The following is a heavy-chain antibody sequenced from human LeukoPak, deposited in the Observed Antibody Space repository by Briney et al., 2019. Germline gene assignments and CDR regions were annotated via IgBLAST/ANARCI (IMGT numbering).Heavy chain of an antibody. J-gene: IGHJ3*02. Sequence: SVKVSCKASGGTFSSYAISWVRQAPGQGLEWMGGIIPIFGTANYAQKFQGRVTITADESTSTAYMELSSLRSEDTAVSYCARRVGALNAFDIWGQGTMVTVSS. D-gene: IGHD1-26*01. CDR1: GGTFSSYA. V-gene: IGHV1-69*13. CDR3: ARRVGALNAFDI. CDR2: IIPIFGTA.